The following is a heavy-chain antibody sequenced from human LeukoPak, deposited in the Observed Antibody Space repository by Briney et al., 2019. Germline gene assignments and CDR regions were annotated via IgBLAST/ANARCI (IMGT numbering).Heavy chain of an antibody. V-gene: IGHV4-61*02. Sequence: SETLSLTCTVSGGSISSGSYYWSWIRQPAGKGLEWIGRIYTSGSTNYNPSLKSRVTISVDTSKNQFSLKLSSATAADTAVYYCARDGLAWFDPWGQGTLVTVSS. CDR1: GGSISSGSYY. D-gene: IGHD2-2*03. CDR3: ARDGLAWFDP. CDR2: IYTSGST. J-gene: IGHJ5*02.